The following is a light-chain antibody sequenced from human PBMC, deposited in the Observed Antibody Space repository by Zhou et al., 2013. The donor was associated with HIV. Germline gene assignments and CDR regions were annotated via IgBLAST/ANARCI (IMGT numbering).Light chain of an antibody. J-gene: IGKJ1*01. V-gene: IGKV2D-29*01. CDR1: QSLLHSDGRAY. CDR3: MQSLESWT. Sequence: VVMTQTPLFCSVTPGQPASISCKSSQSLLHSDGRAYLSWYLQRPGQPPQLLIYEVSKRFSGVPERFSGSGSRDDISTLTISRVEAEDVAVYYCMQSLESWTFGQGTEGGN. CDR2: EVS.